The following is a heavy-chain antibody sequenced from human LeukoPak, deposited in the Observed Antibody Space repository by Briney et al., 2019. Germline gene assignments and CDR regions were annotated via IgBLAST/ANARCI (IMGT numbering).Heavy chain of an antibody. CDR1: GYTFTSYY. D-gene: IGHD3-10*01. J-gene: IGHJ4*02. Sequence: ASVKVSCKASGYTFTSYYMHWVRQAPGQGLEWMGINNPSGGSTSYAQKFQGRVTMTRDTSTSTVYMELSSLRSEDTAVYYCARDMGRQATMARGPVDYWGQGTLVTVSS. CDR2: NNPSGGST. V-gene: IGHV1-46*01. CDR3: ARDMGRQATMARGPVDY.